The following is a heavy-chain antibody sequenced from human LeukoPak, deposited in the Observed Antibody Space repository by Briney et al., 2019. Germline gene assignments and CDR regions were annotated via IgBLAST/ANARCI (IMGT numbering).Heavy chain of an antibody. CDR3: ARAVSRYDFWNYYYMDV. CDR1: GFTFSSYW. D-gene: IGHD3-3*01. J-gene: IGHJ6*03. Sequence: PGRSLRLSCAASGFTFSSYWMSWVRQAPAKGLEWVANIKQDGSEKYYVDSVKGRFTISRDNAKNSLYLQMNSLRAEDTAVYYCARAVSRYDFWNYYYMDVWGKGTTVTVSS. V-gene: IGHV3-7*01. CDR2: IKQDGSEK.